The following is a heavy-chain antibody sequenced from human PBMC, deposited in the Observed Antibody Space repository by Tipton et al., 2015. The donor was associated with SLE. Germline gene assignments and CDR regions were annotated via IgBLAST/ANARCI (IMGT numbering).Heavy chain of an antibody. CDR1: GDSISRSNW. Sequence: TLSLTCAVSGDSISRSNWWSWVRQPPGKGLEWIGEIYHSGSTNYNPSLKSRVTISVDKSKNQFSLKLSSVTAADTAVYYCARGDSTYCSGGSCYSSWFDPWGQGTLVTVSS. CDR2: IYHSGST. V-gene: IGHV4-4*02. D-gene: IGHD2-15*01. J-gene: IGHJ5*02. CDR3: ARGDSTYCSGGSCYSSWFDP.